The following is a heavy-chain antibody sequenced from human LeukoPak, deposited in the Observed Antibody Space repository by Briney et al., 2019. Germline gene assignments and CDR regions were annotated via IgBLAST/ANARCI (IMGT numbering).Heavy chain of an antibody. V-gene: IGHV3-48*03. D-gene: IGHD3-16*01. J-gene: IGHJ4*02. CDR1: GFTFSSYE. CDR2: IGISCSTI. CDR3: ASGLGRGSSTLDY. Sequence: PGGSQRLSCAASGFTFSSYEMNWPRQAPGKGLEGVSYIGISCSTIYYADSVKGRFTISRDHAKNSLYLQMNSMRAQGTAVYYCASGLGRGSSTLDYWGQGTLVTVSA.